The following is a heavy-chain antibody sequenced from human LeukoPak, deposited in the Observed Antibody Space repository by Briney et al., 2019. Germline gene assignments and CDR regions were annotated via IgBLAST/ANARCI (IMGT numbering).Heavy chain of an antibody. V-gene: IGHV3-23*01. Sequence: GGSLRLSCAASEFTYSAYAMSWVRHTPGKGPEWVSSISGDGRNTFYADSVKGRFTISRDDSKTTLILQMNSLRAEDTAIYYCARRYGGWGAFDIWGQGTVVTVSS. CDR2: ISGDGRNT. J-gene: IGHJ3*02. CDR1: EFTYSAYA. CDR3: ARRYGGWGAFDI. D-gene: IGHD4-23*01.